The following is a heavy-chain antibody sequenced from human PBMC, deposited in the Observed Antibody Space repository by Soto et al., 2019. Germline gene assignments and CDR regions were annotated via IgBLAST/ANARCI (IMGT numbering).Heavy chain of an antibody. V-gene: IGHV3-23*01. CDR1: GFTFSSYA. CDR3: AKGSIWGSFRYEAYYFDS. D-gene: IGHD3-16*02. J-gene: IGHJ4*02. Sequence: GGSLRLSCAASGFTFSSYAMTWVRQAPGKGLAWVSGISGSGGSIYYADSVKGRFTISRDNSKNTMYLQMNSLRAEDTAVYYCAKGSIWGSFRYEAYYFDSWGQGTLVTVSS. CDR2: ISGSGGSI.